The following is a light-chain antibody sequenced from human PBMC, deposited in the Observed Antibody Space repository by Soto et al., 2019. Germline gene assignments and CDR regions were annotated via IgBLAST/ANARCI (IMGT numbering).Light chain of an antibody. Sequence: EIVMTQSPATLSVSPWERATLSCRASQSVSNNYLAWYQQKPGQAPRLLIYGAANRATGIPDRFSGSGSGTDFTLTIGRLEPEDFAVYYCQQYGSSGTFGQGTKVDIK. J-gene: IGKJ1*01. V-gene: IGKV3-20*01. CDR2: GAA. CDR3: QQYGSSGT. CDR1: QSVSNNY.